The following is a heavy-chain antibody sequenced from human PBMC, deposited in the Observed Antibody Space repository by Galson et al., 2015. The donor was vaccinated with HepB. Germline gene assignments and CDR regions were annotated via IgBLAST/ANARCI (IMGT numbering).Heavy chain of an antibody. D-gene: IGHD5-18*01. CDR1: GYTLTSNT. J-gene: IGHJ4*02. CDR2: INGGNGYT. Sequence: SVKVSCKASGYTLTSNTIQWVRQAPGQRLEWMGWINGGNGYTKYSQRFQGRVTFTRDTSASTAYMQLSSLRSEDPAVYYCAASLRGYRYGFDYWGQGTLVTVSS. CDR3: AASLRGYRYGFDY. V-gene: IGHV1-3*01.